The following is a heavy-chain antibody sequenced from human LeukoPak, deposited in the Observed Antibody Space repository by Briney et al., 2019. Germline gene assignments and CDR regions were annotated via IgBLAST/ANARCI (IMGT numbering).Heavy chain of an antibody. D-gene: IGHD1-1*01. CDR2: IYYSGST. V-gene: IGHV4-59*01. CDR3: ARGVLEHFDY. CDR1: GGSISSYY. Sequence: TSETPSLTCTVSGGSISSYYWSWIRQPPGKGLEWIGYIYYSGSTNYNPSLKSRVTISVDTSKNQFSLKLSSVTAADTAVYYCARGVLEHFDYWGQGTLVTVSS. J-gene: IGHJ4*02.